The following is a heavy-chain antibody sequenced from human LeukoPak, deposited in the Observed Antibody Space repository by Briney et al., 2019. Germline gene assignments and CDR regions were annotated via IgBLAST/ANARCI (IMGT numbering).Heavy chain of an antibody. J-gene: IGHJ4*02. D-gene: IGHD1-14*01. CDR3: ARGVEPLAANTLAY. Sequence: GALRLYCAGSGFTVNTNDMTWVRQAPGKGLEWVSVLYSDGNTKYADSVQGRFTISRDNYKNTLYLEMNSLSPDDTAVYYCARGVEPLAANTLAYWGQGTLVTVSS. V-gene: IGHV3-53*01. CDR1: GFTVNTND. CDR2: LYSDGNT.